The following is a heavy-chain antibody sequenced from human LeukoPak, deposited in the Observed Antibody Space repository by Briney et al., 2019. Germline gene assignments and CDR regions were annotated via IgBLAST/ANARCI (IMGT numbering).Heavy chain of an antibody. CDR1: GFTVSSKY. J-gene: IGHJ3*01. CDR3: ARVSSGSYLYGEFDV. D-gene: IGHD1-26*01. Sequence: GGSLRLSCAASGFTVSSKYMSWVRQAPGKGLEWVSVIYTGGNTYYADPVKGRFTISRDNSKNTLYLQMNSLRVEDTAVYYCARVSSGSYLYGEFDVWGQGTMVTVSS. V-gene: IGHV3-66*01. CDR2: IYTGGNT.